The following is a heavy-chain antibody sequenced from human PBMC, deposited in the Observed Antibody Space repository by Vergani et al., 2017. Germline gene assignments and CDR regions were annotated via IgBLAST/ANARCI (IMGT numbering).Heavy chain of an antibody. CDR2: IYPGDSDT. V-gene: IGHV5-51*01. J-gene: IGHJ2*01. CDR1: GYSFTSYW. CDR3: ARGTGIAAAGTRGTGREGNYWYFDL. D-gene: IGHD6-13*01. Sequence: EVQLVQSGAEVKKPGESLKISCKGSGYSFTSYWIGWVRQMPGKGLEWMGIIYPGDSDTRYSPSFQGQVTISADKSISTAYLEWSSLKASDTAMYYCARGTGIAAAGTRGTGREGNYWYFDLWGRGTLVTVSS.